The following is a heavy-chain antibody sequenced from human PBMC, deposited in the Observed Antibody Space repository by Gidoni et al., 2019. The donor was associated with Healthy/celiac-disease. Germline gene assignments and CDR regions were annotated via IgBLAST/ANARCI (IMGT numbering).Heavy chain of an antibody. J-gene: IGHJ4*02. CDR1: GFTFSSYS. D-gene: IGHD4-4*01. V-gene: IGHV3-21*01. CDR2: ISSSSSYI. Sequence: EVQLVESGGGLVKPGGSLRLSCAASGFTFSSYSMNWVRQAPGKGLEWVSSISSSSSYIYYADSVKGRFTISRDNAKNSLYLQMNSLRAEDTAVYYCARDQTRGGGLQDYWGQGTLVTVSS. CDR3: ARDQTRGGGLQDY.